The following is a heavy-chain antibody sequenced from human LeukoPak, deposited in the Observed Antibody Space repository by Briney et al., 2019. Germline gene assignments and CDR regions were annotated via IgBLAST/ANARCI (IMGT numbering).Heavy chain of an antibody. D-gene: IGHD3-22*01. J-gene: IGHJ4*02. V-gene: IGHV4-34*01. CDR1: GGSFSGYY. CDR3: AREGGHWLLLRYFDY. Sequence: PSETLSLTCAVYGGSFSGYYWSWIRQPPGKGLEWIGEINHSGSTNYNPSLKSRVAISVDTSKNQFSLKLSSVTAADTAVYYCAREGGHWLLLRYFDYWGQGTLVTVSS. CDR2: INHSGST.